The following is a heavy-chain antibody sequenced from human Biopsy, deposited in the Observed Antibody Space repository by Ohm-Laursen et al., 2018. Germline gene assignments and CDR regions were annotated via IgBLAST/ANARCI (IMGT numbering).Heavy chain of an antibody. J-gene: IGHJ3*02. V-gene: IGHV4-4*07. CDR2: IYNTGST. D-gene: IGHD3-22*01. CDR1: GGFISPYY. Sequence: SETLSLTCTVSGGFISPYYWNWIRQPAGKALEWIGRIYNTGSTNYNPSLQSRVTMSVDTSKNQFSLKMSSVTAADTAVYYCARDLPYYENSGYGAFDMWGQGTMVTVSS. CDR3: ARDLPYYENSGYGAFDM.